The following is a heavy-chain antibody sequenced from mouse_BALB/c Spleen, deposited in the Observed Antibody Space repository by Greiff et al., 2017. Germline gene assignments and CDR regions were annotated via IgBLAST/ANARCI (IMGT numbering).Heavy chain of an antibody. CDR2: IWAGGST. J-gene: IGHJ3*01. CDR1: GFSLTSYG. Sequence: VQRVESGPGLVAPSQSLSITCTVSGFSLTSYGVHWVRQPPGKGLEWLGVIWAGGSTNYNSALMSRLSISKDNSKSQVFLKMNSLQTDDTAMYYCAREGDGNYYGFAYWGQGTLVTVSA. D-gene: IGHD1-2*01. V-gene: IGHV2-9*02. CDR3: AREGDGNYYGFAY.